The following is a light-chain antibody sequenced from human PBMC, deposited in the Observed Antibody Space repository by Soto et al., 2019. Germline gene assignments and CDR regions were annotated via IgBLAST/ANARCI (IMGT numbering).Light chain of an antibody. CDR1: QRISNW. J-gene: IGKJ5*01. CDR3: RQYNNWPPIT. Sequence: DIQMTQSSSTLSGSVGDGVTITWRASQRISNWLAWYQQKPGTAPKVLIYHAANLQSGVPSRFSGGGSGTEFTLTISSLQSEDFAVYYCRQYNNWPPITFGQGTRLEIK. V-gene: IGKV1-5*01. CDR2: HAA.